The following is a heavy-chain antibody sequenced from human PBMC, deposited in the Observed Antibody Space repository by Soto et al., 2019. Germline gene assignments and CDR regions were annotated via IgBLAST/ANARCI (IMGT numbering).Heavy chain of an antibody. D-gene: IGHD2-2*01. CDR1: GGTFSSYA. J-gene: IGHJ6*02. CDR3: ARSQGSSTSLEIYYYYCYGMDV. Sequence: QVQLVQSGAEVKQPGSSVKVSCKASGGTFSSYAISWVRQAPGQGLEWMGGIIPISDTTNYAQKFQGRVTITADESASTAYMELSSLRSEDTAVYYCARSQGSSTSLEIYYYYCYGMDVWGQGTTVTVSS. CDR2: IIPISDTT. V-gene: IGHV1-69*01.